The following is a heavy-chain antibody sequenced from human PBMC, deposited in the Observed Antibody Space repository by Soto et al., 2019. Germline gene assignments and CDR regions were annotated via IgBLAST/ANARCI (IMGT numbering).Heavy chain of an antibody. CDR1: GYSFTSYW. CDR3: VRTAAAGKYYYGTDV. CDR2: IYPGDSDT. D-gene: IGHD6-13*01. V-gene: IGHV5-51*01. J-gene: IGHJ6*02. Sequence: GESLKISCKGSGYSFTSYWIGWVRQMPGKGLEWMGIIYPGDSDTRYSPSFQGQVTISADKSISTAYLQWSSLKASDTAMYYCVRTAAAGKYYYGTDVWSQGTTVTVS.